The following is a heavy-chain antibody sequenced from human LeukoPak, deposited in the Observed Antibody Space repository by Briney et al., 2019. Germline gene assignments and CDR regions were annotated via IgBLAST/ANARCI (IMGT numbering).Heavy chain of an antibody. CDR3: AKGGVSDRGSWYGDYFDY. J-gene: IGHJ4*02. D-gene: IGHD6-13*01. CDR1: GFTFGDYA. Sequence: GGSLRLSCTASGFTFGDYAMSWVRQAPGKGLEWVAVLSADGSHKQFADSVKDRFAISRDNSKETLYLQMNGLRAEDTAVYYCAKGGVSDRGSWYGDYFDYWGQGTLVTVSS. CDR2: LSADGSHK. V-gene: IGHV3-30*09.